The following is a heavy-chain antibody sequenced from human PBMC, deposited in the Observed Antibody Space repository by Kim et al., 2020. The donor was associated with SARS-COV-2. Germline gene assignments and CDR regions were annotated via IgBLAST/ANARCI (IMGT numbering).Heavy chain of an antibody. Sequence: SVKVSCKASGGTFSSYAISWVRQAPGQGLEWMGGIIPIFCTANYAQKFQGRVTITADESTSTDYMELSSLRSEDTAVYYCARDKLEGAIGGDAFDIWCQGTMVTVSS. CDR1: GGTFSSYA. CDR2: IIPIFCTA. J-gene: IGHJ3*02. V-gene: IGHV1-69*13. D-gene: IGHD1-26*01. CDR3: ARDKLEGAIGGDAFDI.